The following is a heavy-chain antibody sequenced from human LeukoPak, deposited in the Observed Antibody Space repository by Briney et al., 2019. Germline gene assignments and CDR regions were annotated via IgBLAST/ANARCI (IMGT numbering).Heavy chain of an antibody. J-gene: IGHJ4*02. V-gene: IGHV3-48*01. CDR2: ISSSSSTI. D-gene: IGHD3-9*01. CDR3: YYDILTGYSYFDY. Sequence: PGGSLRLSCAASGFTFSSYSMNWVRQAPGKGLEWVSYISSSSSTILYADSVKGRFTISRDNAKNSLYLQMNRLRAEDTAVYYCYYDILTGYSYFDYWGQGTLVTVSS. CDR1: GFTFSSYS.